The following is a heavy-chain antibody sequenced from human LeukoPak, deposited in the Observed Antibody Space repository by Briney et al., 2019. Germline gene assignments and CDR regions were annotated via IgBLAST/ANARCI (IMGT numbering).Heavy chain of an antibody. CDR1: GGSITSYY. CDR3: ARGLPGYSGGDDAFDF. Sequence: PSETLSLTCTVSGGSITSYYWTWIRQPPGEGLEWIGYIYYSGSTNYNPSLKSRVTLSVDTSKNQFSLKLSSVTAADTAMYYCARGLPGYSGGDDAFDFWGQGTVVTVS. V-gene: IGHV4-59*01. CDR2: IYYSGST. J-gene: IGHJ3*01. D-gene: IGHD6-19*01.